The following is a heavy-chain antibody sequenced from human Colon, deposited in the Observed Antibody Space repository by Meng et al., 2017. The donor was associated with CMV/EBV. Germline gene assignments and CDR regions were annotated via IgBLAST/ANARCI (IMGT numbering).Heavy chain of an antibody. CDR3: ARILRSFYFYGMDV. CDR1: AFPLSDYS. V-gene: IGHV3-30-3*01. J-gene: IGHJ6*02. Sequence: GGSLRLSCAVSAFPLSDYSMFWVRQAPGKGLECVALISHDGDNIYYLDPVNGRFTTSRDKSKNTLFLQMNSLRGEDTALYYCARILRSFYFYGMDVWGQGTTVTVSS. CDR2: ISHDGDNI.